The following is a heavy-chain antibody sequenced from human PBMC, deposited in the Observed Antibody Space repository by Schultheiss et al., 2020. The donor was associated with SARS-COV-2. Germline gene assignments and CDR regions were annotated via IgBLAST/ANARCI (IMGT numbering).Heavy chain of an antibody. CDR2: IYYSGST. CDR3: ARDLAYCSGGSCYSRWFDP. V-gene: IGHV4-59*12. CDR1: GGSISSYY. Sequence: SETLSLTCTVSGGSISSYYWSWIRQPPGKGLEWIGYIYYSGSTNHNPSLKSRVTISVDTSKNQFSLKLSSVTAADTAVYYCARDLAYCSGGSCYSRWFDPWGQGTLVTVSS. D-gene: IGHD2-15*01. J-gene: IGHJ5*02.